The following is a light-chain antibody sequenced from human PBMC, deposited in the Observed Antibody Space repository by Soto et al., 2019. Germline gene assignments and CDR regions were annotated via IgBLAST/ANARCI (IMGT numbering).Light chain of an antibody. CDR3: QQYDQAPRT. CDR2: GAS. J-gene: IGKJ1*01. CDR1: QSVNSDY. Sequence: EIVLTQSPGTLSLSPGERATLSCRASQSVNSDYLAWYQQKPGQAPRVLMYGASNRATGIPDRFSGSGSGTDFTLTISRLEPEDLAVYYCQQYDQAPRTFGQGTKVEIK. V-gene: IGKV3-20*01.